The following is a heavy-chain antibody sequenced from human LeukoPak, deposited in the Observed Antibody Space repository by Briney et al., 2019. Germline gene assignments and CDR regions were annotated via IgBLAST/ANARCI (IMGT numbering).Heavy chain of an antibody. CDR2: TRYNGTNK. V-gene: IGHV3-30*02. D-gene: IGHD3-10*02. Sequence: PGGSLRLSCAASGFTFSSYGMHWARQAPGKGLEWVAFTRYNGTNKNYADSVKGRFTISRDNSKNTLYLQMNSLRAEDTAVYYCAKDMYGDSNYFDYWGQGTLVTVSS. J-gene: IGHJ4*02. CDR3: AKDMYGDSNYFDY. CDR1: GFTFSSYG.